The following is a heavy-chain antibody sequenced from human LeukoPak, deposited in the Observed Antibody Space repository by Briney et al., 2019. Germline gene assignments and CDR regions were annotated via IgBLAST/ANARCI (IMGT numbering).Heavy chain of an antibody. CDR3: AELGITMIGGV. Sequence: GGSLRLSCAASGFTFSDYYMSWIRQAPGKGLEWFSYISSSGGSIYYAGSVKGRFTISRDNAKNSLYLQMNSLRAEDTAVYYCAELGITMIGGVWGKGTTVTISS. CDR2: ISSSGGSI. J-gene: IGHJ6*04. CDR1: GFTFSDYY. V-gene: IGHV3-11*04. D-gene: IGHD3-10*02.